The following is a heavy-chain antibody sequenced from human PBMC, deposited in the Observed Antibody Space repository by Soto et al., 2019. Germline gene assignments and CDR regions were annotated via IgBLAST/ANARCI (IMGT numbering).Heavy chain of an antibody. D-gene: IGHD3-22*01. CDR1: GGSISPYY. J-gene: IGHJ5*02. CDR2: IYYGGST. Sequence: PSETLSLTCTVSGGSISPYYWGWIRQPPGKGLEWVGYIYYGGSTSYNPSLKSRVTISLETSKNQFSLKLSSVTAADTAVYYCARGTSTGYYYDSSGYYGSDWFDPWGQGTLVTVSS. V-gene: IGHV4-59*08. CDR3: ARGTSTGYYYDSSGYYGSDWFDP.